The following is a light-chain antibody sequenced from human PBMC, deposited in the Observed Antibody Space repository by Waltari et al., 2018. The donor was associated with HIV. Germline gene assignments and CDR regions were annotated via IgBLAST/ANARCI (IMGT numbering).Light chain of an antibody. V-gene: IGLV10-54*01. CDR3: SSWDTGLSAWV. CDR2: RND. J-gene: IGLJ3*02. CDR1: TNNVGSQG. Sequence: SGLTQPHPVPKPLRQTATITCHAHTNNVGSQGVAWLQHHHGHPPKLLSYRNDKRPSGISGRFSASRSGDTAYLSISSLQSEDEADYYCSSWDTGLSAWVFGGGTRLTVL.